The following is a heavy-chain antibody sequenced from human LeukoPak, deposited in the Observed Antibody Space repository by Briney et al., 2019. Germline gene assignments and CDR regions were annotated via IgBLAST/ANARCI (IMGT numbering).Heavy chain of an antibody. CDR1: GGTFSSYA. CDR2: IIPIFGTA. Sequence: SVKVSCKASGGTFSSYAISWVRQAPGQGLEWMGGIIPIFGTANYAQKFQGRVTITADESTSTAYMELSSLRSEDAAVYYCATDIVVVPAAPYGMDVWGQGTTVTVSS. CDR3: ATDIVVVPAAPYGMDV. V-gene: IGHV1-69*13. J-gene: IGHJ6*02. D-gene: IGHD2-2*01.